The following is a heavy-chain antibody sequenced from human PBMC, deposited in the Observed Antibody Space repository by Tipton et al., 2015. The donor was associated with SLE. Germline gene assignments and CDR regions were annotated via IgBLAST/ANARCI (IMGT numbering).Heavy chain of an antibody. Sequence: TLSLTCTVSGGSVSSFYWSWIRQPPGKGLEWIGYVFYSGITKYNPSLMSRVTMSIDTSKNQFSLKLSSVTAADTAVYYCARTEQGTGSYYRLVFEIWCQGTLVTISS. CDR2: VFYSGIT. V-gene: IGHV4-59*02. CDR1: GGSVSSFY. CDR3: ARTEQGTGSYYRLVFEI. D-gene: IGHD3-10*01. J-gene: IGHJ4*02.